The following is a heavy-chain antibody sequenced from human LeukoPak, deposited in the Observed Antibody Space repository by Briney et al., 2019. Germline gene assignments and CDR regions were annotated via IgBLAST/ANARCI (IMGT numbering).Heavy chain of an antibody. D-gene: IGHD2-21*01. V-gene: IGHV3-9*01. CDR2: ISWHSGTI. CDR3: AKDFTLRGRGAFDI. Sequence: PGRSLRLSCAASAASGFTFDDYAMHWVRQAPGKGLEWVSGISWHSGTIGYADSVKGRFTISRDNAKNSLYLQMNSLRAEDTALYYCAKDFTLRGRGAFDIWGRGTMVTVSS. CDR1: GFTFDDYA. J-gene: IGHJ3*02.